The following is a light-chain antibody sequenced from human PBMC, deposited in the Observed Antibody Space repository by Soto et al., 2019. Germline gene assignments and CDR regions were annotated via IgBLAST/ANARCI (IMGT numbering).Light chain of an antibody. CDR3: QQRSNWPVT. V-gene: IGKV3-11*01. CDR1: QSVSSY. J-gene: IGKJ1*01. CDR2: DAS. Sequence: EIVLTQSPATLPLSPGEGATLSCRASQSVSSYLAWYQQKPGQAPRLLIYDASNRATGIPARFSGSGSGTDFTLTISSLEPEDFAVYYCQQRSNWPVTFGLGTKVEV.